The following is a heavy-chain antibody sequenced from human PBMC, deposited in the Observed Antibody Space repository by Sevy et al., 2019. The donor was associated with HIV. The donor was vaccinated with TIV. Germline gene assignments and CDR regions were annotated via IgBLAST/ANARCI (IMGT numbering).Heavy chain of an antibody. J-gene: IGHJ3*02. CDR2: FNWNGDRT. V-gene: IGHV3-20*04. Sequence: GGSLRLSCAASGFTFDDYGMSWVRQAPGKGLEWVSGFNWNGDRTGYADSVKGRFTISRDNAKNSLYLQMNSLRDEDTALYYCARDAIAVAGTDAFDIWGQGTLVTVSS. CDR3: ARDAIAVAGTDAFDI. D-gene: IGHD6-19*01. CDR1: GFTFDDYG.